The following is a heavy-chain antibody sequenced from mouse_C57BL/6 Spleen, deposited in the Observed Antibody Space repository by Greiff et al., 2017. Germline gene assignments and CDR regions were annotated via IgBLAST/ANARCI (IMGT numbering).Heavy chain of an antibody. CDR2: IDPETGGT. V-gene: IGHV1-15*01. D-gene: IGHD1-1*02. CDR3: TRRDMDYFDY. J-gene: IGHJ2*01. Sequence: QVQLQQSGAELVRPGASVTLSCKASGYTFTDYEMHWVKQTPVHGLEWIGAIDPETGGTAYNQKFKGKAILTADKSSSTAYMELRSLTSEDSAVYYCTRRDMDYFDYWGQGTTHTVSS. CDR1: GYTFTDYE.